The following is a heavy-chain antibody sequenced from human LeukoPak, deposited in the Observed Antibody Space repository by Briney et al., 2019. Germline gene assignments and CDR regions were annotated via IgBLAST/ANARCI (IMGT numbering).Heavy chain of an antibody. CDR1: GFTFSSYA. J-gene: IGHJ2*01. Sequence: GGSLRLSCAASGFTFSSYAMGWVRQAPGKGLEWVSGMSGSGGATYYADSVKGRFTISRHNSENTLYPQMNSLRPEDTAVYYCARADSQGNWYFDLWGRGTLVAVSS. CDR3: ARADSQGNWYFDL. D-gene: IGHD3-10*01. CDR2: MSGSGGAT. V-gene: IGHV3-23*01.